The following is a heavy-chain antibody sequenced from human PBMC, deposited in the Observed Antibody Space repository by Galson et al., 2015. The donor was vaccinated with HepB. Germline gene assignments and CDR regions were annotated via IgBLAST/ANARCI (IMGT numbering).Heavy chain of an antibody. Sequence: SVKVSCKASGGTFSSYAISWVRQAPGQGLEWMGGIIPIFGTANYAQKFQGRVTITADESTSTAYMELSSLRSEDTAVYYCARGEEYSSSSTPKIHYYYYYMDVWGKGTTVTVSS. V-gene: IGHV1-69*13. CDR3: ARGEEYSSSSTPKIHYYYYYMDV. CDR2: IIPIFGTA. CDR1: GGTFSSYA. J-gene: IGHJ6*03. D-gene: IGHD6-6*01.